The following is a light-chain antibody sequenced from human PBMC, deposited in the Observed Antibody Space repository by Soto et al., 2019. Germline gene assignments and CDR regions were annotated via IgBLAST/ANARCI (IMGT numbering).Light chain of an antibody. CDR2: DNT. V-gene: IGLV1-40*01. CDR1: SPNIGAGYD. J-gene: IGLJ2*01. CDR3: QSYDRSLSGVV. Sequence: QSVLTQPPSVSGAPGQRVTISCTGSSPNIGAGYDVHWYQRFPGTAPKLLIYDNTNRPSGVPDRFSGSKSGTSASLAITGLQAEDEADYYCQSYDRSLSGVVFGGGTKVTVL.